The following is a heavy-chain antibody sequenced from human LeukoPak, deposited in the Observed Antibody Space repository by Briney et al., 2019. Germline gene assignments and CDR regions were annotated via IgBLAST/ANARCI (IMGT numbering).Heavy chain of an antibody. V-gene: IGHV3-21*01. CDR3: ARAWNYWFDP. D-gene: IGHD1-7*01. CDR1: GYTFSSYS. J-gene: IGHJ5*02. Sequence: GGSLRLSCAASGYTFSSYSMNWVRQAPGKGLEWVLSISSSSIYIYYVDSVKGRFTISRDNAKNSLYLQMNSLRAEDTAVYYCARAWNYWFDPWGQGTLATVSS. CDR2: ISSSSIYI.